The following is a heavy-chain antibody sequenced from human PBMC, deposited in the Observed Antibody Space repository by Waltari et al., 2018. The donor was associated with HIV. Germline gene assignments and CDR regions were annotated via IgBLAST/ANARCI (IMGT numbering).Heavy chain of an antibody. CDR3: ARREMATISPFDY. V-gene: IGHV4-34*01. J-gene: IGHJ4*02. D-gene: IGHD5-12*01. Sequence: QVQLQQCGAGLLKPSETLSLTCAVYGGSFSDFYWAWIRQPPGKGLEWIGETSHSGNTYYNPSLRSRVAISVDTSKNQFSLKLNSVTAADTAVYFCARREMATISPFDYWGQGTLVTVSS. CDR2: TSHSGNT. CDR1: GGSFSDFY.